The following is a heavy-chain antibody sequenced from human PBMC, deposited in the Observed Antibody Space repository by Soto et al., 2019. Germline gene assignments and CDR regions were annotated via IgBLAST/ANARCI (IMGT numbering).Heavy chain of an antibody. CDR3: ARDSRQRIFGVVMTTYYFDY. J-gene: IGHJ4*02. Sequence: ASVKVSCKASGYTFTSYAMHWVRQAPGQRLEGMGWINAGNGNTKYSQKFQGRVTITRDTSASTAYMELSSLRSEDTAVYYCARDSRQRIFGVVMTTYYFDYWGQGTLVTVSS. D-gene: IGHD3-3*01. V-gene: IGHV1-3*01. CDR2: INAGNGNT. CDR1: GYTFTSYA.